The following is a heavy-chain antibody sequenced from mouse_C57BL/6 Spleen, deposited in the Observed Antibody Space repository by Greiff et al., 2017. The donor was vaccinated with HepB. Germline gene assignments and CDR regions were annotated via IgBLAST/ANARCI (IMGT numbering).Heavy chain of an antibody. V-gene: IGHV5-17*01. CDR2: ISSGSSTI. Sequence: DVMLVESGGGLVKPGGSLKLSCAASGFTFSDYGMHWVRQAPEKGLEWVAYISSGSSTIYYADTVKGRFTISRDNAKNTLFLQMTSLRSEDTAMYYCARGYYGSSRYAMDYWGQGTSVTVSS. CDR3: ARGYYGSSRYAMDY. CDR1: GFTFSDYG. J-gene: IGHJ4*01. D-gene: IGHD1-1*01.